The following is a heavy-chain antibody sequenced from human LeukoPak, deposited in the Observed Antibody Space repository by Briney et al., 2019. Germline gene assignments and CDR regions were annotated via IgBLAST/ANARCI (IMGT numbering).Heavy chain of an antibody. CDR1: GGSISSSSYY. D-gene: IGHD3-3*01. CDR3: ARGQVTIYTFDP. V-gene: IGHV4-39*07. CDR2: INHSGST. J-gene: IGHJ5*02. Sequence: SETLSLTCTVSGGSISSSSYYWGWIRQPPGKGLEWIGEINHSGSTNYNPSLKSRVTISVDTSKNQFSLKLSSVTAADTAVYYCARGQVTIYTFDPWGQGTLVTVSS.